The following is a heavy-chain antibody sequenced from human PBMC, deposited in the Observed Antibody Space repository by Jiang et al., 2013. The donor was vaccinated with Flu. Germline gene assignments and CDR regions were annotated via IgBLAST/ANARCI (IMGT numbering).Heavy chain of an antibody. CDR1: GYSFFNYW. Sequence: VQLVESGAEVRKSGESLKISCKGSGYSFFNYWIAWVRQMPGNGLEWMGTIYPGDSETRYSPSFQGQVSISVDKSTSTAYLQWSSLRASDTAMYYCARDYGGNSARYYYGMDVWGQGTTVTVSS. CDR3: ARDYGGNSARYYYGMDV. J-gene: IGHJ6*02. CDR2: IYPGDSET. V-gene: IGHV5-51*01. D-gene: IGHD4-23*01.